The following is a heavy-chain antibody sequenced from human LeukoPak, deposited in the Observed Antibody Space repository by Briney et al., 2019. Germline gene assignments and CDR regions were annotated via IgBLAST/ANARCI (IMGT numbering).Heavy chain of an antibody. CDR3: ARRKTNYDFWSGSNWFDP. Sequence: SETLSLTCTVSGGSISSYYWSWIRQPPGKGLEWIGYIYYSGSTNYNPSLKSRVTISVDTSKNQFSLKLSSVTAADTAVYYCARRKTNYDFWSGSNWFDPWGQGTLVTVSS. CDR2: IYYSGST. CDR1: GGSISSYY. J-gene: IGHJ5*02. V-gene: IGHV4-59*08. D-gene: IGHD3-3*01.